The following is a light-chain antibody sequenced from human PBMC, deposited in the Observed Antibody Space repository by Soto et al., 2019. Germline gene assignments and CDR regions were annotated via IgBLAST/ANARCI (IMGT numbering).Light chain of an antibody. CDR3: QQYNTWPPMYT. CDR1: QSVSSN. V-gene: IGKV3-15*01. J-gene: IGKJ2*01. Sequence: EIVMTQSPATLSVSPGERATLSCRASQSVSSNLAWYQQQPGQAPRLLIYGASIRATGIPARFSGSGSGTEFTLTISSLQSEDFAVYYCQQYNTWPPMYTFGQGTKLEIK. CDR2: GAS.